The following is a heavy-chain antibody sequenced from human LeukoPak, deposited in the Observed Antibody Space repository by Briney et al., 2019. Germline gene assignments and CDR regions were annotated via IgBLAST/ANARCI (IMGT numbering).Heavy chain of an antibody. J-gene: IGHJ4*02. CDR3: AKEGSSATIDY. CDR1: GYTFTSYG. D-gene: IGHD2-15*01. Sequence: ASVKVSCKASGYTFTSYGISWVRQAPGQGLEWMGRINPNSGGTNYAQKFQGRVTMTRDTSISTAYMELSRLRSDDTAVYYCAKEGSSATIDYWGQGTLVTVSS. V-gene: IGHV1-2*06. CDR2: INPNSGGT.